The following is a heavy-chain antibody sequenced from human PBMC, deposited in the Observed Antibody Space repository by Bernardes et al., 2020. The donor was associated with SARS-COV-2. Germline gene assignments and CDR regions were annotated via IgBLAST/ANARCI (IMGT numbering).Heavy chain of an antibody. J-gene: IGHJ5*02. CDR2: ISWNSGTI. D-gene: IGHD3-10*01. CDR1: GFTFDDYA. V-gene: IGHV3-9*01. CDR3: VPMGLDPGEFDP. Sequence: GGSLRLSCAASGFTFDDYAMHWVRQAPGKGLEWVSGISWNSGTIGYADSVKGRFTISRDNAKNSLYLQMNSLRAEDTALYYCVPMGLDPGEFDPWGQGTLVTVSS.